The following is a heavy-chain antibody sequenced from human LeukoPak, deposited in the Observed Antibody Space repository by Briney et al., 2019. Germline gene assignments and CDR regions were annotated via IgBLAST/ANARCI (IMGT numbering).Heavy chain of an antibody. CDR1: GYTFTVYY. D-gene: IGHD3-10*01. Sequence: ASVKVSCKASGYTFTVYYMHWVRQAPGQGLEWMGRINPNSGGTNYAQKFQDRVTMTRDTSISTTYMELSRLRSDDTAVYYCARDSRPYGSGSYPCDYWGQGTLVTVSS. J-gene: IGHJ4*02. CDR2: INPNSGGT. CDR3: ARDSRPYGSGSYPCDY. V-gene: IGHV1-2*06.